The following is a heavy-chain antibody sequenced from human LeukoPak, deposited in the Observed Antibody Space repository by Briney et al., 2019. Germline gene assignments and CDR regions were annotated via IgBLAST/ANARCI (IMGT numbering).Heavy chain of an antibody. CDR1: GFTFSSYA. D-gene: IGHD3-22*01. V-gene: IGHV3-30-3*01. J-gene: IGHJ4*02. Sequence: GGSLRLSCAASGFTFSSYAMHWVRQAPGKGLEWVAVISYDRSNKYYADSVKGRFTISRDNSKNTLYLQMNSLRAEDTAVYYCARGPSEDYYDSSGPDYWGQGTLVSVSS. CDR2: ISYDRSNK. CDR3: ARGPSEDYYDSSGPDY.